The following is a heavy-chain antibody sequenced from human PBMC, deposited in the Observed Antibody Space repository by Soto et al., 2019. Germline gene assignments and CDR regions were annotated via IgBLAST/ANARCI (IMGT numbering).Heavy chain of an antibody. CDR3: ARSSEVTTSAFDI. CDR2: IYYSGST. J-gene: IGHJ3*02. D-gene: IGHD4-17*01. V-gene: IGHV4-31*03. Sequence: QVQLQESGPGLVKPSQTLSLTCTVSGGSISSGGYYWSWIRQHPGKGLEWIGYIYYSGSTYYNPSLKSRVTISVDTSKNQCSLKLSSVTAADTAVYYCARSSEVTTSAFDIWGQGTMVTVSS. CDR1: GGSISSGGYY.